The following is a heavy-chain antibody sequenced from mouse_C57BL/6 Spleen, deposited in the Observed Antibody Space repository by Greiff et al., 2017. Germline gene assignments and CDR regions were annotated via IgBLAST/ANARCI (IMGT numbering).Heavy chain of an antibody. D-gene: IGHD2-3*01. Sequence: VKLVESGPGLVQPSQSLSITCTVSGFSLTSYGVHWVRQSPGKGLEWLGVIWSGGSTDYNAAFISRLSISKDNSKSQVFFKMNSLQADDTAIYYCASIYDGYSLGYWGQGTSVTVSS. CDR1: GFSLTSYG. J-gene: IGHJ4*01. V-gene: IGHV2-2*01. CDR2: IWSGGST. CDR3: ASIYDGYSLGY.